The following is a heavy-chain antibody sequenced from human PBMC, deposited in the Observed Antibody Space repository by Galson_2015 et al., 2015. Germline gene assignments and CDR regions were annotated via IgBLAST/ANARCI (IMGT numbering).Heavy chain of an antibody. CDR2: MNPNSGNT. J-gene: IGHJ3*02. CDR3: ASGAVAGGDAFDI. D-gene: IGHD6-19*01. Sequence: SVKVSCKASGYTFTSYDINWVRQATGQGLEWMGWMNPNSGNTGYAQKFQGRVTMTRNTSISTAYMELSSLRSEDTAVYYCASGAVAGGDAFDIWGQGTMVTVSS. V-gene: IGHV1-8*01. CDR1: GYTFTSYD.